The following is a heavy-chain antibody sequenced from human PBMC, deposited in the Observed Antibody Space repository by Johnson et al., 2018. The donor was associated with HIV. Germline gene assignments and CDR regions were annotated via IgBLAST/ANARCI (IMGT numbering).Heavy chain of an antibody. CDR2: IYSGGST. Sequence: VQLVESGGGLVQPGGSLRLSCAASGFTVSSNYMSWVRQAPGKGLEWVSVIYSGGSTYYADSVQGRFTISRDNSKNTLYLQMNSLRAEDTAVYYCAREEDLHAFDIWGQGTMVTVSS. J-gene: IGHJ3*02. CDR3: AREEDLHAFDI. V-gene: IGHV3-66*02. CDR1: GFTVSSNY. D-gene: IGHD3/OR15-3a*01.